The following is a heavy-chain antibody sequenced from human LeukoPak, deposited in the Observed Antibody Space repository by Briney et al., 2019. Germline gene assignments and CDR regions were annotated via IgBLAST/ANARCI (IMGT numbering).Heavy chain of an antibody. CDR3: AKDMYSSSPSWFDP. D-gene: IGHD6-6*01. CDR1: GFAVSSNY. CDR2: IYSGGST. Sequence: GGSLRLSCAASGFAVSSNYMSWVRQAPGKGLEWVSVIYSGGSTYYADSVKGRFTISRDNSKNTLYLQMNSLRAEDTAVYYCAKDMYSSSPSWFDPWGQGTLVTVSS. V-gene: IGHV3-53*05. J-gene: IGHJ5*02.